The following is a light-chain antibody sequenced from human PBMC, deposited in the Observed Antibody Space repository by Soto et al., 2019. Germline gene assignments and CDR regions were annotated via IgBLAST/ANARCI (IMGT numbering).Light chain of an antibody. Sequence: QPVLTQSSSASASLGSSVKVTCTLSSGHSTYIIEWHQQQPGKAPRYLMKLEGSGTYNKGSGVPDRFSGSSSGADRYLTISNLQYEDDDDYYCETWDSNSRVFGGGTKLTVL. V-gene: IGLV4-60*02. J-gene: IGLJ2*01. CDR2: LEGSGTY. CDR1: SGHSTYI. CDR3: ETWDSNSRV.